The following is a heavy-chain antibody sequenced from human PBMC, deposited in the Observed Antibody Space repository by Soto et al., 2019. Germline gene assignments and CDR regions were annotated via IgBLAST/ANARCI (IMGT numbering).Heavy chain of an antibody. Sequence: GGSLRLSCVGSEFNIGIFWLNWVRQAPGKGLEWVANIKKDGSEKYYVDSVRGRFTISRDNAKNSLYLQMDRLRVEDTATYYCIVGHYMGVWAKGTTVTVSS. CDR3: IVGHYMGV. CDR1: EFNIGIFW. CDR2: IKKDGSEK. J-gene: IGHJ6*03. D-gene: IGHD1-26*01. V-gene: IGHV3-7*01.